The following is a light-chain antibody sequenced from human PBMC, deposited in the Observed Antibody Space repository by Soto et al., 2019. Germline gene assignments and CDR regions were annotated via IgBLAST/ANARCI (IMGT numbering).Light chain of an antibody. CDR1: QSVSSSY. Sequence: EIVLTQSPGTLSLSPGERATLSCRASQSVSSSYLAWYQQKPGQAPRLLIYGASSRATGIPDMFSGSGSGTDFTLTISRLEPADFAVYYCQQFGSSPPMYTFGQGATLAIK. CDR3: QQFGSSPPMYT. J-gene: IGKJ2*01. CDR2: GAS. V-gene: IGKV3-20*01.